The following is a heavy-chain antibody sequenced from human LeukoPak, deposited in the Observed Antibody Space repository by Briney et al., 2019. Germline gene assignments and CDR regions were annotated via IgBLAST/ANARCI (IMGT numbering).Heavy chain of an antibody. J-gene: IGHJ4*02. CDR1: GFTFSSYW. Sequence: PGGSLRLSCAASGFTFSSYWMSWVRQAPGKGLEWVAFIRYDGSNKYYADSVKGRFTISRDNSKNTLYLQMNSLRAEDTAVYYCAKDPGYSNRFFDYWGQGTLVTVYS. CDR2: IRYDGSNK. CDR3: AKDPGYSNRFFDY. V-gene: IGHV3-30*02. D-gene: IGHD4-11*01.